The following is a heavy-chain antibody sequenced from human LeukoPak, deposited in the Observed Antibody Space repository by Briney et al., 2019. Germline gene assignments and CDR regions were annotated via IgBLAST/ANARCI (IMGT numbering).Heavy chain of an antibody. J-gene: IGHJ6*03. Sequence: SSETLSLTCTVSGGPISSYYWSWIRQPPGKGLEWIGYIYYSGSTNYNPSLKSRVTISVDTSKNQFSLKLNSVTAADTAVYYCARGESSPPSYYYYYMDVWGKGTTVTVSS. CDR3: ARGESSPPSYYYYYMDV. V-gene: IGHV4-59*01. D-gene: IGHD6-13*01. CDR1: GGPISSYY. CDR2: IYYSGST.